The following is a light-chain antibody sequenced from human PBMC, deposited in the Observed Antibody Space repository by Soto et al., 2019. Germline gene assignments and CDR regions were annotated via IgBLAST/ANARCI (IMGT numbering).Light chain of an antibody. CDR1: QDISNY. V-gene: IGKV1-33*01. J-gene: IGKJ3*01. CDR2: DAS. Sequence: DIQMTQSPSSLSASVGDRVTITCQASQDISNYLNWYQKKPGKAPKLLIYDASSLETGVPSRFSGSGSGTDFTFTISDLKPEDFATYYCQQYADQFTFGPGTRVDVQ. CDR3: QQYADQFT.